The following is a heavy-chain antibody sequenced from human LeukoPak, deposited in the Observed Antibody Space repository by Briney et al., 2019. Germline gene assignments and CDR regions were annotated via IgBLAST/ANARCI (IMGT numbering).Heavy chain of an antibody. CDR2: IYSGGGT. Sequence: GGSLRLSCAASGFTVSSNYMSWVRQAPGKGLEWVSVIYSGGGTYYAESVKGRFTISRDNSKNTLYLQMNSLRAEDTAVYYCARDPCSSTSCHHYYYGMDVWGKGTTVTVSS. J-gene: IGHJ6*04. CDR1: GFTVSSNY. CDR3: ARDPCSSTSCHHYYYGMDV. D-gene: IGHD2-2*01. V-gene: IGHV3-53*01.